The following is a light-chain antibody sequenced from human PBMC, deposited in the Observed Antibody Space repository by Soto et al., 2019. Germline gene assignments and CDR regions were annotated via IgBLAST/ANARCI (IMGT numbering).Light chain of an antibody. Sequence: QSALTQPASVSGSPGQSITISCTGTSSDVGGYNYVSWYQQHPGKAPKVMIYDVSNRPSGVSNRFSGSKSGNTASRTISGLQAEDEADYYCRSYTSSSTRVFGGGTKLTVL. CDR3: RSYTSSSTRV. CDR1: SSDVGGYNY. J-gene: IGLJ2*01. V-gene: IGLV2-14*01. CDR2: DVS.